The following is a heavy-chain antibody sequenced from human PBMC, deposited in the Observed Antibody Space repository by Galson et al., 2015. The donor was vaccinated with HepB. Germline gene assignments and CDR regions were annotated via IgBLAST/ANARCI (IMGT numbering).Heavy chain of an antibody. D-gene: IGHD2-2*02. CDR2: IIPILGIP. CDR3: ARAYQLLYGNDAFDS. J-gene: IGHJ3*02. V-gene: IGHV1-69*04. Sequence: QSGAEVKKPGASVKVSCKASGGTFSSYAISWVRQAPGQGLEWMGRIIPILGIPNYAQKFQDRVTITRDTSTSTVYMELSSLRSEDTAVYYCARAYQLLYGNDAFDSWGQGTMVTVAS. CDR1: GGTFSSYA.